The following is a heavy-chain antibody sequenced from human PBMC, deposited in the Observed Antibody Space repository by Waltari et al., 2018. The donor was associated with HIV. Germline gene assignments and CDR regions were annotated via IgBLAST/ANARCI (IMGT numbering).Heavy chain of an antibody. J-gene: IGHJ4*02. CDR3: ARRKDSREGYFDY. CDR2: IYYSGST. V-gene: IGHV4-39*01. D-gene: IGHD3-22*01. Sequence: QLQLQESGPGLVKPSETLSLTCTVSGGSISSSSYYWGWIRQPPGKGLEWIGSIYYSGSTYYNPSLKSRVTISVDTSKNQFSLKLSSVTAADTAVYYCARRKDSREGYFDYWGQGTLVTVSS. CDR1: GGSISSSSYY.